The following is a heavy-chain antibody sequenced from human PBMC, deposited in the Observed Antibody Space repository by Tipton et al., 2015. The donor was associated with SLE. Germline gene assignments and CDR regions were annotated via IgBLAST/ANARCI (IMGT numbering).Heavy chain of an antibody. D-gene: IGHD5-24*01. J-gene: IGHJ4*02. CDR2: INHSGST. CDR1: GGSFSDYY. CDR3: ARGPSRWLQLKGGFDY. V-gene: IGHV4-34*01. Sequence: TLSLTCAVYGGSFSDYYWSWIRQPPGKGLEWIGEINHSGSTNYNPSLKSRVTISVDTSKNQFSLKLSSVTAADTAVYYCARGPSRWLQLKGGFDYWGQGTLVTVSS.